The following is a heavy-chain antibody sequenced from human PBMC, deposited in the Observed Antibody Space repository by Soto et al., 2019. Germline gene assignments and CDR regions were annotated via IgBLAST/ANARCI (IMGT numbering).Heavy chain of an antibody. CDR1: GNSISTTNW. V-gene: IGHV4-4*02. D-gene: IGHD3-22*01. Sequence: QVELQESGPGLVKPSGTLSLTCVVSGNSISTTNWWSWVRQSPGKGLEWIGEIYHSGSTNYNPSLQSRVTISGDKSKNQFSLKLSSVTAADTAVYYCARDVGYHYDGSPSGQFDFWGQGTLVTVSS. J-gene: IGHJ4*02. CDR3: ARDVGYHYDGSPSGQFDF. CDR2: IYHSGST.